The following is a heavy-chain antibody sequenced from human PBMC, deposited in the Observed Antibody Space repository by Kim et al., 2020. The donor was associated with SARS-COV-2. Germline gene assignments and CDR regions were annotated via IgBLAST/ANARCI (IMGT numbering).Heavy chain of an antibody. CDR3: ARGSKGGGSYLNY. J-gene: IGHJ4*01. V-gene: IGHV4-34*01. Sequence: YTPSLMGRVTLSVDTSKSQFSLKLNSVTAADTAVYYCARGSKGGGSYLNYWGRGTLVTVSS. D-gene: IGHD3-16*01.